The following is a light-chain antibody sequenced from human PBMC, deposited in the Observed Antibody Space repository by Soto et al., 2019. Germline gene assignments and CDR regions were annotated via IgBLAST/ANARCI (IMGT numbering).Light chain of an antibody. CDR3: CSYAGSFPEV. J-gene: IGLJ2*01. Sequence: QSALTQPHSVSGSPGQSVTISCTGTSSDVGGYNYVSWYQQHPGKAPKLMIYDVSKRPSGVPDRFSGSKSGNTASLTISGLQAEDEADYYCCSYAGSFPEVFGGGTKLTVL. CDR2: DVS. V-gene: IGLV2-11*01. CDR1: SSDVGGYNY.